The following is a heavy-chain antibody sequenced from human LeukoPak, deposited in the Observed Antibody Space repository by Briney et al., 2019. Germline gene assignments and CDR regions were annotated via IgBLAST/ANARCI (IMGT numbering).Heavy chain of an antibody. CDR1: GFTLSSYE. J-gene: IGHJ4*02. D-gene: IGHD2-15*01. CDR3: ARRSVSGGSFLFDY. V-gene: IGHV3-48*03. Sequence: GGSLRLSCAASGFTLSSYEMNWVRQAPGKGLEWVSYISSSGSTIYYADSVKGRFTISRDNAKNSLYLQMNSLRAGDTAVYYCARRSVSGGSFLFDYWGQGTLVTVSS. CDR2: ISSSGSTI.